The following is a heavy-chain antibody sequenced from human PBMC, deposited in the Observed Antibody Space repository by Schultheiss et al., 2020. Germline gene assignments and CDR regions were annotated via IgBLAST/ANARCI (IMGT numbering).Heavy chain of an antibody. V-gene: IGHV6-1*01. D-gene: IGHD6-13*01. CDR1: GDSVSSNNVG. CDR2: TYYRSKWYN. Sequence: SQTLSLTCAISGDSVSSNNVGWHWIRQSPSRGLEWLGRTYYRSKWYNDYAVSVKSRITINPDTSKNQFSLQLNSVTPEDTAVYYCARERVYSSSWRYGMDVWGQGTTVTVSS. J-gene: IGHJ6*02. CDR3: ARERVYSSSWRYGMDV.